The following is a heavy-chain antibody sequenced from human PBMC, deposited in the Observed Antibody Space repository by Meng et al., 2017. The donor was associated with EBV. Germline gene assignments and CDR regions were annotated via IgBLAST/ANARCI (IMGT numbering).Heavy chain of an antibody. D-gene: IGHD6-19*01. J-gene: IGHJ4*02. CDR1: RYTFTGYY. Sequence: QVQPVQSGAEVQQPGASVKGPSKASRYTFTGYYMHWVRQAPGQGLEWVGRSNPNSGGTNYAQKFQGRVTMTRDTSISTAYMELSRLRPDDTAVYYCARVGIAVAGTGDYWGQGTLVTVSS. CDR2: SNPNSGGT. V-gene: IGHV1-2*06. CDR3: ARVGIAVAGTGDY.